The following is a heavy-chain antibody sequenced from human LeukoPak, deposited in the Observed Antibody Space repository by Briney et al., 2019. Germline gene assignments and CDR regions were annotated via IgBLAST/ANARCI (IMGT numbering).Heavy chain of an antibody. CDR1: GFSLSTSGMR. CDR2: IDWDDDK. D-gene: IGHD6-13*01. V-gene: IGHV2-70*04. CDR3: ARISSSWYLPDY. Sequence: SSPTLVNPTQTLTLTCTFSGFSLSTSGMRVSWIRQPPGKALEWLARIDWDDDKFYSTSLKTRLTIPKDTSKNQVVLTMTNMDPVDTATYYCARISSSWYLPDYWGQGTLVTVSS. J-gene: IGHJ4*02.